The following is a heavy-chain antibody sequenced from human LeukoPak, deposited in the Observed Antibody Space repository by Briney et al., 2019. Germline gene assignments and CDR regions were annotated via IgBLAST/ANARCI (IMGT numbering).Heavy chain of an antibody. D-gene: IGHD2-8*01. CDR1: GDTLTELS. CDR2: FDPEEGVT. J-gene: IGHJ1*01. V-gene: IGHV1-24*01. Sequence: ASVKVSCKLSGDTLTELSMHSVRQSPGKGVEWMGGFDPEEGVTIYAQRFQGRVTMTEDTVTDTAHMELSSLTSEETAVYYCATAGIVLDTGAEFLLHWGQGTLVTVSS. CDR3: ATAGIVLDTGAEFLLH.